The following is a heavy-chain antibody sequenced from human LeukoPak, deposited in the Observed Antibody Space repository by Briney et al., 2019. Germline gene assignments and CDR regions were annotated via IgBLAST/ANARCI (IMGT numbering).Heavy chain of an antibody. CDR3: ARGDGSGSYYNPRDYYYMDV. V-gene: IGHV3-30*04. CDR2: ISYDGSNK. Sequence: PGRSLRLSCAASGFTFSSYAMHWVRQAPGKGLEWVAVISYDGSNKYYADSVKGRFTISRDNAKNSLYLQMNSLRAEDTAVYYCARGDGSGSYYNPRDYYYMDVWGKGTTVTISS. D-gene: IGHD3-10*01. J-gene: IGHJ6*03. CDR1: GFTFSSYA.